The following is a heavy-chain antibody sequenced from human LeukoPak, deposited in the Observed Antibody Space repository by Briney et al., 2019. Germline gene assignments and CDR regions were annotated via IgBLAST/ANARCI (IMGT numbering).Heavy chain of an antibody. J-gene: IGHJ5*02. V-gene: IGHV3-23*01. CDR3: AKDPDYGDYGTDNWFDP. CDR1: GFTFRNYA. Sequence: PGGSLRLSCAASGFTFRNYAMSWVRQAPGKGLEWVSAIVGSGSSTYYADSVKGRFTISRDNSKNTLYLQLNRLRAEDTAVYYCAKDPDYGDYGTDNWFDPWGQGTLVTVSS. CDR2: IVGSGSST. D-gene: IGHD4-17*01.